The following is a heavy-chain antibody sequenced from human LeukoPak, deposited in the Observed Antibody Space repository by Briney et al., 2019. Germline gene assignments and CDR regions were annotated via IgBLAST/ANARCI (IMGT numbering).Heavy chain of an antibody. D-gene: IGHD6-13*01. V-gene: IGHV1-69*04. CDR1: GGTFSSYA. CDR3: ARGGYSSSWGPDAFDI. CDR2: IIPILGIA. Sequence: SVKVSCKASGGTFSSYAISWVRQAPGQGLEWMGRIIPILGIANYAQKFQGRVTITADKSTSTAYMELSSLRSEDTAVYYCARGGYSSSWGPDAFDIWGQGTMVTVSS. J-gene: IGHJ3*02.